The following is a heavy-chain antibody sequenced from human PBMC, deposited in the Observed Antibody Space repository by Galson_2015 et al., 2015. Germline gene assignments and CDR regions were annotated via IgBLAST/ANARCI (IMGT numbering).Heavy chain of an antibody. V-gene: IGHV5-51*01. CDR1: GYSFATYW. J-gene: IGHJ6*02. CDR3: ARKDHGTGSLDV. CDR2: LYPDDSDI. Sequence: QSGAEVKKPGESLQISCKSSGYSFATYWIAWVRQMPGKGPEWMGVLYPDDSDIRYNPSFRGHVTLSVDKSINTAYLQWSSLKASDTAMYYCARKDHGTGSLDVWGQGTTVTVSS. D-gene: IGHD3-10*01.